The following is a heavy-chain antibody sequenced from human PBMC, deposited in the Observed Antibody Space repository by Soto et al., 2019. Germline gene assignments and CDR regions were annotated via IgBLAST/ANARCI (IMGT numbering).Heavy chain of an antibody. CDR1: GYTFTGYY. CDR3: ARGVVVAATPHAFDI. V-gene: IGHV1-2*04. CDR2: INPNSGGT. D-gene: IGHD2-15*01. J-gene: IGHJ3*02. Sequence: ASVKVSCKASGYTFTGYYMHWVRQAPGQGLEWMGWINPNSGGTNYAQKFQGWVTMTRDTSISTAYMELSRLRSDDTAVYYCARGVVVAATPHAFDIWGQGTMVTVSS.